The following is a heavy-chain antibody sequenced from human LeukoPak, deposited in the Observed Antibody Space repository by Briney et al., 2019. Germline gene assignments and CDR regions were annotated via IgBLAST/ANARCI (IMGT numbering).Heavy chain of an antibody. J-gene: IGHJ4*02. CDR1: GFTFSSYG. V-gene: IGHV3-66*01. CDR3: AREGSSGRGSFDY. Sequence: PGGTLRLSCAASGFTFSSYGMSWVRQAPGKGLEWVSVIYSGGSTDYADSVKGRFTISRDNSKNTLYLQMNTLRAEDTAVYYCAREGSSGRGSFDYWGQGTLVTVSS. D-gene: IGHD6-19*01. CDR2: IYSGGST.